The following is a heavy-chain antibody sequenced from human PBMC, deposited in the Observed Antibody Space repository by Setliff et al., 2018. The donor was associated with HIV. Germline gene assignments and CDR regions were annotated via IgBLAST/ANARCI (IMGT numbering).Heavy chain of an antibody. CDR1: GGSISSSSYY. V-gene: IGHV4-39*01. D-gene: IGHD3-10*01. Sequence: SETLSLTCTVSGGSISSSSYYWDWIRQPPGKSLEWVGSIFYTGSTNYRPSLESRVIVSLDTSKNQFSLRPHSVTAADTAVYYCARTFGDLKHYNYYYTIDVWGQGTTVTVSS. CDR2: IFYTGST. CDR3: ARTFGDLKHYNYYYTIDV. J-gene: IGHJ6*02.